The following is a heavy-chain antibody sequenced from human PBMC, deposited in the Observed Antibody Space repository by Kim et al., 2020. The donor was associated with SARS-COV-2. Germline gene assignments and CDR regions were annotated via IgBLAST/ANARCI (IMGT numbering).Heavy chain of an antibody. J-gene: IGHJ5*02. Sequence: SETLSLTCAVYGGSFSGYYWSWIRQPPGKGLEWIGEINHSGSTNYNPSLKSRVTISVDTSKNQFSLKLSSVTAADTAVYYCARRHDYGGNHSGWFDPWGQGTLVTVSS. CDR2: INHSGST. D-gene: IGHD4-17*01. CDR1: GGSFSGYY. V-gene: IGHV4-34*01. CDR3: ARRHDYGGNHSGWFDP.